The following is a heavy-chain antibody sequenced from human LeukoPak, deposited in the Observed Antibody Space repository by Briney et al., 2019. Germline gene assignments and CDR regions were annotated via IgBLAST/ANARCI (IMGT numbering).Heavy chain of an antibody. CDR3: ARGRYYESSGYFVYYFDY. J-gene: IGHJ4*02. CDR2: IYYRGST. CDR1: GGSMSNYY. D-gene: IGHD3-22*01. Sequence: SGTLSLTCTVSGGSMSNYYWSWIRQPPGKGLDWIGYIYYRGSTNYNPSLKSRVTISLDTSKNQFSLKVTSVTAADTAVYYCARGRYYESSGYFVYYFDYWGQGTLVTVSS. V-gene: IGHV4-59*01.